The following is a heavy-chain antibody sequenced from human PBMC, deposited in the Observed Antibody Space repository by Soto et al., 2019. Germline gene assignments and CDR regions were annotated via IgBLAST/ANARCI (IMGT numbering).Heavy chain of an antibody. CDR2: IRAYNGNT. CDR3: ARDPPPLDV. V-gene: IGHV1-18*01. Sequence: QVQLVQSGAEVKKPGASVKVSGKASGYTFTSYHISWVRQAPGQGLEWMGWIRAYNGNTNYAQKLQVRVTMSTDTATRTAYMELRSLRADDTAVYYCARDPPPLDVWGQGTTVTVSS. J-gene: IGHJ6*02. CDR1: GYTFTSYH.